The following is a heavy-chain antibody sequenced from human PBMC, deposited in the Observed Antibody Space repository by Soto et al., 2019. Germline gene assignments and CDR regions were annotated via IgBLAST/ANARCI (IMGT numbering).Heavy chain of an antibody. V-gene: IGHV3-9*01. Sequence: EVQLVESGGGLVQPGRSLRLSCAASGFTFDDYAMHWVRQAPGKGLEWVSGISWNSGSIGYADSVKGRFTIARDNAKNSLYLQMNSLRAEDTALYYCAKGAHYTVTTYFDYWGQGTLVTVSS. CDR2: ISWNSGSI. J-gene: IGHJ4*02. D-gene: IGHD4-4*01. CDR1: GFTFDDYA. CDR3: AKGAHYTVTTYFDY.